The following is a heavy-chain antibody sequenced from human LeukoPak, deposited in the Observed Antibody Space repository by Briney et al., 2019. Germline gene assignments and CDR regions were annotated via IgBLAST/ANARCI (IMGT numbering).Heavy chain of an antibody. D-gene: IGHD6-13*01. V-gene: IGHV1-69*13. CDR2: IIPIFGTA. CDR3: ASTSSPQIYYYYMDV. Sequence: GASVKVSCKASGGTFSSYAISWVRQAPGQGLEWMGGIIPIFGTANYAQKFQGRVTITADESTSTAYMELSSLRSEDTAVYYCASTSSPQIYYYYMDVWGKGTTVTVSS. CDR1: GGTFSSYA. J-gene: IGHJ6*03.